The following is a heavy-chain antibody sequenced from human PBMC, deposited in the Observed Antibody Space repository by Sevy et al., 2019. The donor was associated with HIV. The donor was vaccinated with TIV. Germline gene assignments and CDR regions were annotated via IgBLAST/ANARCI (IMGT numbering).Heavy chain of an antibody. CDR1: GFTLSDYY. CDR2: ISGSDDSGGDDTI. J-gene: IGHJ6*02. D-gene: IGHD2-15*01. V-gene: IGHV3-11*01. CDR3: ARDKVKDGRGGDYCSHAMDV. Sequence: GGSLRLSCTASGFTLSDYYMSWIRQAPGKGLQWISYISGSDDSGGDDTIYYADSVKGRFTIARDNAKNSLYLQMSSLRADEQAVYYCARDKVKDGRGGDYCSHAMDVWGRGTTVTVSS.